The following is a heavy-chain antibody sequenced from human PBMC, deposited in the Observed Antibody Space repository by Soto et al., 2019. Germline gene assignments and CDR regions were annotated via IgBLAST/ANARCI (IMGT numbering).Heavy chain of an antibody. CDR1: GFTFSSYS. J-gene: IGHJ4*02. D-gene: IGHD2-2*01. Sequence: EVQLVESGGGLVKPGGSLRLSCAASGFTFSSYSMNWFRQSPLKGLEWVSSISISSIYIYYADSVKGRFTISRDNAKNSLYLQMNSLRDEDTAVYYCAREGVGYCSSSSCYAVFASWCQGTMVTVSS. V-gene: IGHV3-21*01. CDR3: AREGVGYCSSSSCYAVFAS. CDR2: ISISSIYI.